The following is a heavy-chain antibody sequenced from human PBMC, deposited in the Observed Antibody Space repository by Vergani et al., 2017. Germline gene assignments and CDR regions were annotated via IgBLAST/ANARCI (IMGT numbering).Heavy chain of an antibody. CDR2: IYYSGST. Sequence: QVQLQQWVGGLLKPSETLSLTCSVSGDSIRSSNYYWGWIRQPPGKGLEWIASIYYSGSTYYNPSLKSRVTISVDTSKNQFSLKLSSVTAADTAVYFCARHSTVEWLVKLGWIDPWGQGILVTVSS. CDR1: GDSIRSSNYY. J-gene: IGHJ5*02. D-gene: IGHD6-19*01. V-gene: IGHV4-39*01. CDR3: ARHSTVEWLVKLGWIDP.